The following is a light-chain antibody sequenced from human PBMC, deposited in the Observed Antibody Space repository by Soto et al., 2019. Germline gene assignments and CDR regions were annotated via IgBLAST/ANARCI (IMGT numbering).Light chain of an antibody. J-gene: IGKJ2*01. CDR1: QSVSRH. CDR3: QQRSNWPPIYT. V-gene: IGKV3-11*01. CDR2: DAS. Sequence: EIVLTQSPATLSLSPGERATLSCRASQSVSRHLAWYQQKPGQAPRLLIYDASNRATGIPARFSGSGSGADFTLTISSLESEDFAVYYCQQRSNWPPIYTFGQGTKLEIK.